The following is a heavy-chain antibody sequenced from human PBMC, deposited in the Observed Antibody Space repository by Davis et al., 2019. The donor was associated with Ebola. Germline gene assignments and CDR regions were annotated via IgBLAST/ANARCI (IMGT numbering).Heavy chain of an antibody. D-gene: IGHD1-20*01. CDR1: GFTFSSYS. Sequence: GESLKISCAASGFTFSSYSMNWVRQAPGKGLEWVSSISSSSSYIYYADSVKGRFTISRDNAKNSLYLQMNSLRGEDTAIYYCAKASVTGYYYGMDVWGQGTTVTVSS. CDR3: AKASVTGYYYGMDV. CDR2: ISSSSSYI. V-gene: IGHV3-21*04. J-gene: IGHJ6*02.